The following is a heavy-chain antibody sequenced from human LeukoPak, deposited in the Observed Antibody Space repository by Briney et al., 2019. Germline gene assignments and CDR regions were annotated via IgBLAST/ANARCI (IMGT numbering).Heavy chain of an antibody. CDR2: ISYDGSNK. CDR1: GFTFSSYA. J-gene: IGHJ4*02. D-gene: IGHD3-16*01. V-gene: IGHV3-30-3*01. Sequence: GGSLRLSCAASGFTFSSYAMHWVRQAPGKGLEWVAVISYDGSNKYYADSVKGRFTISRVNSKNTLYLQMNSLRAEDTAVYYCARGGDYWGQGTLVTVSS. CDR3: ARGGDY.